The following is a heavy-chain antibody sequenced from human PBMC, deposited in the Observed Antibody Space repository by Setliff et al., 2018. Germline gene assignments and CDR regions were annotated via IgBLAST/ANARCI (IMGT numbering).Heavy chain of an antibody. CDR3: ARHSSDYYIDV. CDR2: FYTGGST. V-gene: IGHV3-53*01. J-gene: IGHJ6*03. D-gene: IGHD5-18*01. CDR1: GFTVSSNY. Sequence: GGSLRLSCAASGFTVSSNYMSWVRQAPGKGLEWVSVFYTGGSTHYADSVKGRSTISRDNSENTLYLQMDSLRVEDTAVYYCARHSSDYYIDVWGKGTTVTVS.